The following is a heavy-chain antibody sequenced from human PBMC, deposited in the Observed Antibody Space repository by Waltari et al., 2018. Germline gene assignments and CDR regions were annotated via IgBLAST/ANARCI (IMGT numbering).Heavy chain of an antibody. CDR1: GFNFSNYW. Sequence: EVQLVQSGAEVKKPGESLRISCQGSGFNFSNYWIGWVRQMPGKGLEWMGINYPGDSDTRYSPSFQGQVTMSVDKSIRTAYMQWNSLKASDTAIYYCARHRTRSTLYNWFDPWGQGTQVSVSS. D-gene: IGHD2-15*01. CDR3: ARHRTRSTLYNWFDP. J-gene: IGHJ5*02. CDR2: NYPGDSDT. V-gene: IGHV5-51*01.